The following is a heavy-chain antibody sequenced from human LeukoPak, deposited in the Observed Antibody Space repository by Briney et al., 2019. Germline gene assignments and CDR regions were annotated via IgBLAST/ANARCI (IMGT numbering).Heavy chain of an antibody. CDR1: GYSISSGYY. J-gene: IGHJ4*02. CDR3: VRSSGGNSGALDY. Sequence: PSETLSPTCAVSGYSISSGYYWGLIRQPPGKGLEWIGSIYHSGSTYYNPSLKSRVTISVDTSKNQFSLKLSSVTAADTAVYYCVRSSGGNSGALDYWGQGTLVTVSS. V-gene: IGHV4-38-2*01. CDR2: IYHSGST. D-gene: IGHD4-23*01.